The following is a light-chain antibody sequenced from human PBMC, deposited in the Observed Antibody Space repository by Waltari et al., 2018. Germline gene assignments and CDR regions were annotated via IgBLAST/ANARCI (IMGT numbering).Light chain of an antibody. J-gene: IGLJ1*01. CDR1: SRDIGAYNY. V-gene: IGLV2-8*01. CDR2: EVS. Sequence: QSALTQPPSASGSPGQSVTISCPGTSRDIGAYNYVSWYQQHPGKAPKRMIYEVSKRPSGVPDRFSGSKSGNTASLTVSGLQAEDEADYYCSSYAGSNNYVFGTGTKVTVL. CDR3: SSYAGSNNYV.